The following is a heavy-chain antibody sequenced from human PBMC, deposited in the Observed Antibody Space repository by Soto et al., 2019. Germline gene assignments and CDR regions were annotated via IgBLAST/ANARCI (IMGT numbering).Heavy chain of an antibody. CDR2: ISAYNGNT. CDR1: GYTFTSYG. V-gene: IGHV1-18*01. D-gene: IGHD3-3*01. CDR3: ARGELTYYDFWSGYSGVNWFDP. J-gene: IGHJ5*02. Sequence: GASVKVSCKASGYTFTSYGISWVRQAPGQGLEWMGWISAYNGNTNYAQKLQGRVTMTTDTSTSTAYMELRSLRSDDTAVYYCARGELTYYDFWSGYSGVNWFDPWGQGTLVTVSS.